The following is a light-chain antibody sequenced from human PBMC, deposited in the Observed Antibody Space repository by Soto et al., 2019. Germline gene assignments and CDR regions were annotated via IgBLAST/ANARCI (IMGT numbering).Light chain of an antibody. Sequence: EIVLPQSPATLSSFPGDRVTLSCRASQAVNPRLAWYQHRPGQDPRLLIYLASKRAAGVRARFSGSGSGTDFSLTISDVEPEDFAVYYCNPSQSWPWTFGKGTTVDI. CDR3: NPSQSWPWT. J-gene: IGKJ1*01. CDR2: LAS. V-gene: IGKV3-11*01. CDR1: QAVNPR.